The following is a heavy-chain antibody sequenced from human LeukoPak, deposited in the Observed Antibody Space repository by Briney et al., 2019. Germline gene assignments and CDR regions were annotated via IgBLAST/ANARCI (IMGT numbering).Heavy chain of an antibody. D-gene: IGHD2-15*01. Sequence: SSETLSLTCAVYGGSFSGYYWSWIRQPPGKGLEWIGEINHSGSTNYNPSLKSRVTISVDTSKNQFSLKLSSVTAADTAVYYCARGRRVVVAATRAFDIWGQGTMVTVSS. CDR2: INHSGST. J-gene: IGHJ3*02. CDR3: ARGRRVVVAATRAFDI. V-gene: IGHV4-34*01. CDR1: GGSFSGYY.